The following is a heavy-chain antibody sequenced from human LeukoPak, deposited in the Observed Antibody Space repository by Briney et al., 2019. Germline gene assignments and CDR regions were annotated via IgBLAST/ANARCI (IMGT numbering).Heavy chain of an antibody. CDR2: ISSSGSTI. CDR1: GFTFSDYY. CDR3: ASGYYYDSSGYSGFDY. D-gene: IGHD3-22*01. V-gene: IGHV3-11*01. Sequence: PGGSLRLSCAASGFTFSDYYMSWIRQAPGKGLDWVSYISSSGSTIYYADSVKGRFTISRDNAKNSLYLQMNSLRAEDTAVYYCASGYYYDSSGYSGFDYWGQGTLVTVSS. J-gene: IGHJ4*02.